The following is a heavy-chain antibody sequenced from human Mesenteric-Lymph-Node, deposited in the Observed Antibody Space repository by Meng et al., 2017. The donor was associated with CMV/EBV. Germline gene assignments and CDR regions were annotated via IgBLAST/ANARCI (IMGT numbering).Heavy chain of an antibody. Sequence: GESLKISCTASGFTIGDYTMSWVRQAPGKGLEWVGFIRSKAYIETEEYAASVKGRFIISRDDSESIAYLQMNSLKTEDTAVYYCTRDLHTRTGGASDIWGQGTMVTVSS. CDR1: GFTIGDYT. CDR2: IRSKAYIETE. D-gene: IGHD1-14*01. J-gene: IGHJ3*02. CDR3: TRDLHTRTGGASDI. V-gene: IGHV3-49*04.